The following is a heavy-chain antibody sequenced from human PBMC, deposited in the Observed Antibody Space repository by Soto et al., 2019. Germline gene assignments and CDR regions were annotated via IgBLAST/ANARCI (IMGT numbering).Heavy chain of an antibody. D-gene: IGHD6-19*01. CDR1: GGTFSSYT. Sequence: QVQLVQSGAEVKKPGSSVKVSCKASGGTFSSYTISWVRQAPGQGLEWMGRIIPILGIANYAQKFQGRVTITADKSTSTAYMELSSLRSEEPAVYYRAGPPVADVAFDIWGQGTMVTVSS. V-gene: IGHV1-69*02. CDR2: IIPILGIA. CDR3: AGPPVADVAFDI. J-gene: IGHJ3*02.